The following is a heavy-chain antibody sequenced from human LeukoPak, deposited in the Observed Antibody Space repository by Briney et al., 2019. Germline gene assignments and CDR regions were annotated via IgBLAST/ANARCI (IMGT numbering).Heavy chain of an antibody. CDR2: ISSSGTTI. D-gene: IGHD3-22*01. Sequence: PGGSLRLSCAASGFTFSDYYMNWIRQTPGKGLEWISYISSSGTTIYYADSVKGRFTISGDNAKNSLYLQMNTLRAEDTAVYYCAGNALIYSDGNAYLHNWGQGTLVTVSS. CDR1: GFTFSDYY. V-gene: IGHV3-11*01. CDR3: AGNALIYSDGNAYLHN. J-gene: IGHJ4*02.